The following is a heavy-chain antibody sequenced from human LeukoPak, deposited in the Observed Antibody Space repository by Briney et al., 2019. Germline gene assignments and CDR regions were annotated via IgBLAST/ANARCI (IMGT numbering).Heavy chain of an antibody. J-gene: IGHJ4*02. CDR1: GFTFSSYW. Sequence: GGSLRLSCAASGFTFSSYWMHWVRQAPGKGLVWVSRINSDGSSTSYADSVKGRFTISRDNAKNTLYLQMNSLRAEDTAVYYCARGGYYDSGSSYVPLDYWGQGTLVTVSS. V-gene: IGHV3-74*01. CDR2: INSDGSST. CDR3: ARGGYYDSGSSYVPLDY. D-gene: IGHD3-10*01.